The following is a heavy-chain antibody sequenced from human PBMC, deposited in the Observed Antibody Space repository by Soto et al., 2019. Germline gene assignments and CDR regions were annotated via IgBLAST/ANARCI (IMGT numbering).Heavy chain of an antibody. D-gene: IGHD1-1*01. Sequence: WWSLRLSCSASVFTFSRYAMGWFRQAPGKGLEWVSVISGSGGNIHYADSVKGRFTISRDNSKNTLYLQMNSLRVEDTAVYNCATQDFRGTTGTTWGQGTLVTVSS. CDR2: ISGSGGNI. J-gene: IGHJ4*02. CDR1: VFTFSRYA. V-gene: IGHV3-23*01. CDR3: ATQDFRGTTGTT.